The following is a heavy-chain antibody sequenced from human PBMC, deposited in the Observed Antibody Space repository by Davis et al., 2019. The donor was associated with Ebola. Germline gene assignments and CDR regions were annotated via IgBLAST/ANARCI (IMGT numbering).Heavy chain of an antibody. J-gene: IGHJ5*02. CDR1: GYTFNLYG. V-gene: IGHV1-18*01. CDR2: ISAYNGNT. CDR3: ARGGQGVGAGRWLDP. D-gene: IGHD1-26*01. Sequence: ASVKVSCKASGYTFNLYGISWVRQAPGQGLEWMGWISAYNGNTNYAQRFQDRVTMTTDTSTNTAYMEVRSLRSDDTAVYYCARGGQGVGAGRWLDPWGQGNLVIVSS.